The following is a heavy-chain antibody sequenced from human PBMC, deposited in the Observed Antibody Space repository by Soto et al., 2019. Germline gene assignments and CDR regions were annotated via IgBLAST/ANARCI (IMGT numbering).Heavy chain of an antibody. V-gene: IGHV4-30-4*01. J-gene: IGHJ5*02. D-gene: IGHD1-1*01. CDR2: IYYSGST. Sequence: PSETLSLTCTVSGGSISSDDYYWSWIRQPPGKGLEWIGDIYYSGSTYYNPPLKSRITISADTSKNQFSLKLNSVTAADTAVYYCARNLERRTFDPWGQGALVTVSS. CDR1: GGSISSDDYY. CDR3: ARNLERRTFDP.